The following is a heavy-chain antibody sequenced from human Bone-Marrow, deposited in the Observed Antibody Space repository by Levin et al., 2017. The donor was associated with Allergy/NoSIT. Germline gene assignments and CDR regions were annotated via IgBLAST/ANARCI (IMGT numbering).Heavy chain of an antibody. CDR1: GYTFTNYF. CDR2: INPSGGSP. J-gene: IGHJ6*02. CDR3: VRDEYCSGGSYYTYDYDYYGMDV. V-gene: IGHV1-46*01. D-gene: IGHD2-15*01. Sequence: GESLKISCKASGYTFTNYFMHWVRQAPGRGLEWMGIINPSGGSPTYAQTFQGRVTMTRVTSTRTVYMELSSLRSEDTAVYYCVRDEYCSGGSYYTYDYDYYGMDVWGQGTTVTVSS.